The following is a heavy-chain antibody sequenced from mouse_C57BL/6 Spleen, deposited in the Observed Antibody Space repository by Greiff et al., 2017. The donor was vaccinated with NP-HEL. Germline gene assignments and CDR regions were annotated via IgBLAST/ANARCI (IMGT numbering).Heavy chain of an antibody. D-gene: IGHD3-2*02. CDR3: ARGAAQATKAMDY. CDR2: INPYNGGT. J-gene: IGHJ4*01. V-gene: IGHV1-19*01. Sequence: EVQGVESGPVLVKPGASVKMSCKASGYTFTDYYMNWVKQSHGKSLEWIGVINPYNGGTSYNQKFKSKATLTVDKSSSTAYMQLSSLTSEDSAVYYCARGAAQATKAMDYWGQGTSVTVSS. CDR1: GYTFTDYY.